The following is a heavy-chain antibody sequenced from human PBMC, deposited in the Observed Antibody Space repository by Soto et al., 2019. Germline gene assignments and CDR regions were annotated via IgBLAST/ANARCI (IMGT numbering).Heavy chain of an antibody. Sequence: AQSLKISCKGSGYSFTSYWISCVRQMPGKGLEWMGMIDPRDSYTNYSPSLQGHVTISADKSISTAYLQWSSLKASDAAMYYCPRHGRPCGSTSCLIPLLYRMDVWGQGTTVTVSS. V-gene: IGHV5-10-1*01. CDR1: GYSFTSYW. D-gene: IGHD2-2*01. J-gene: IGHJ6*01. CDR2: IDPRDSYT. CDR3: PRHGRPCGSTSCLIPLLYRMDV.